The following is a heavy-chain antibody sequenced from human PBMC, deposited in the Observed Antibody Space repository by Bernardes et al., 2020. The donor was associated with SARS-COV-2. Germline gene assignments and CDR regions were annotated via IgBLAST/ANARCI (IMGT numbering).Heavy chain of an antibody. D-gene: IGHD3-10*01. Sequence: GGSLRLSCAASGFTFSSYGMHWVRQAPGKGLEWVAVIWYDGSNKYYADSVKGRFTISRDNSKNTLYLQMNSLRAEDTAVYYCARDVGVGVHYYGMDVWGQGTTVTVSS. CDR2: IWYDGSNK. CDR1: GFTFSSYG. CDR3: ARDVGVGVHYYGMDV. V-gene: IGHV3-33*01. J-gene: IGHJ6*02.